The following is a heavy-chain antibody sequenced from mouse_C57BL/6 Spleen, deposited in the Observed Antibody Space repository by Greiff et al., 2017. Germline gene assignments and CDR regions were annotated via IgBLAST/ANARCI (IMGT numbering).Heavy chain of an antibody. CDR2: FYPGSGSI. Sequence: QVQLQQSGAELVKPGASVKLSCKASGYTFTEYTIHWVKQRSGQGIEWIGWFYPGSGSIKYNEKFKDKATLTAYKSSRTVYMELSRLTSEDSAVYFCARHEGDGYLYFDVWGTGTTVTVSS. CDR3: ARHEGDGYLYFDV. J-gene: IGHJ1*03. D-gene: IGHD2-3*01. CDR1: GYTFTEYT. V-gene: IGHV1-62-2*01.